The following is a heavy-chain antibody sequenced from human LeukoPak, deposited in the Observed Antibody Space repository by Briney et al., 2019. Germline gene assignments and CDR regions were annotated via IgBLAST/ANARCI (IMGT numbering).Heavy chain of an antibody. CDR2: ISYDGSNK. D-gene: IGHD3-22*01. V-gene: IGHV3-30*03. CDR3: ARGKYDSSGYYYLDY. Sequence: GGSLRLSCAASGFTFSSYGMHWVRQAPGKGLEWVAVISYDGSNKYYADSVKGRFTISRDNSKNTLYLQMNSLRAEDTAVYYCARGKYDSSGYYYLDYWGQGTLVTVSS. J-gene: IGHJ4*02. CDR1: GFTFSSYG.